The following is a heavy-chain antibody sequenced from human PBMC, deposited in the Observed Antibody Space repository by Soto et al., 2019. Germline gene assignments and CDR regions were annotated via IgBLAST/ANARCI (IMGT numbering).Heavy chain of an antibody. CDR2: ISRSGSTI. D-gene: IGHD3-22*01. J-gene: IGHJ6*02. V-gene: IGHV3-48*03. Sequence: PGGSLRLSCAASGFTFSGYGMNWVRQAPGKGLEGFSYISRSGSTIYYADSVKGRFTISRDSAKKSLSLQMNSLRAEDTAVYYCASEPSWGESCGYYYNYYYYGMDVWGQGTTVTVSS. CDR1: GFTFSGYG. CDR3: ASEPSWGESCGYYYNYYYYGMDV.